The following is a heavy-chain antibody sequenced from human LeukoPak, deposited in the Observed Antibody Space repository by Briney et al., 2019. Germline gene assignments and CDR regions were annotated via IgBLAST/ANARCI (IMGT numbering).Heavy chain of an antibody. Sequence: GGALRLSCAASGFTFSSYRMNWVRQAPGKGLEWVAFIWYDGSKKYYADSVKGRFTISRDNSKNTLYLQMNSLRADDTAVYYCVKPEQWLVLAYWGQGTLVTVSS. CDR2: IWYDGSKK. D-gene: IGHD6-19*01. V-gene: IGHV3-30*02. CDR3: VKPEQWLVLAY. J-gene: IGHJ4*02. CDR1: GFTFSSYR.